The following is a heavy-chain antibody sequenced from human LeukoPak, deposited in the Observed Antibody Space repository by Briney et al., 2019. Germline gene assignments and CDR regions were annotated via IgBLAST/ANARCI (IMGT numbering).Heavy chain of an antibody. CDR1: GFTVSSNY. CDR3: ARVTFNYFGSGDAFDI. V-gene: IGHV3-66*01. Sequence: PGGSLRLSCAASGFTVSSNYMSWVRQAPGKGLDWVSVIYSDGGAFYADSVKARFTISRDNSKNTLYLQMNSLRAEDTAVYYCARVTFNYFGSGDAFDIWGQGTMVTVSS. J-gene: IGHJ3*02. CDR2: IYSDGGA. D-gene: IGHD3-10*01.